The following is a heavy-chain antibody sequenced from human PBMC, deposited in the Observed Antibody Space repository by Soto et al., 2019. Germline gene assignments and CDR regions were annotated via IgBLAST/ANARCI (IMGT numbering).Heavy chain of an antibody. V-gene: IGHV3-23*01. J-gene: IGHJ4*02. D-gene: IGHD6-19*01. CDR1: GFPFGENA. CDR2: ISDSGATT. Sequence: PGGSLRLSCAASGFPFGENAMSWVRQAPGKGLEWVSGISDSGATTYYADSVRGRFTISRDNSKITLYLQMKSLRAEDSASYYCAKEDTSSGSLDYWGQGALVTVSS. CDR3: AKEDTSSGSLDY.